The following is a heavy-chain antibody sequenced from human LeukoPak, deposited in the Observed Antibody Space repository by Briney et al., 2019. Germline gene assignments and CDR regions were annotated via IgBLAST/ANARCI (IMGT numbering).Heavy chain of an antibody. D-gene: IGHD2-15*01. Sequence: ASVKVSCKASGYTFTGYYMHWVRQAPGQGLEWMGRINPNSGGTNYAQKFQGRVTMTRDTSISTAYMELSRLRSDDTAVYYCARAREEDCSGGSCYKGRYNWFDPWGQGTLVTVSS. CDR1: GYTFTGYY. CDR3: ARAREEDCSGGSCYKGRYNWFDP. CDR2: INPNSGGT. V-gene: IGHV1-2*06. J-gene: IGHJ5*02.